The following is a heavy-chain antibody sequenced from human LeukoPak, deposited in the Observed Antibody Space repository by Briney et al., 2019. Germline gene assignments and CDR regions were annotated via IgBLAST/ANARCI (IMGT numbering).Heavy chain of an antibody. CDR1: GFTFSSYA. CDR3: ARHPWGLEYYGMDV. CDR2: ISGSGGYT. Sequence: PSGGSLRLSCAASGFTFSSYAMSWVRQAPGKGLEWVSAISGSGGYTYYADSVKGRFTISRDNSKNTLYLQMNSLRAEDTAVYYCARHPWGLEYYGMDVWGQGTTVTVSS. J-gene: IGHJ6*02. D-gene: IGHD2-21*01. V-gene: IGHV3-23*01.